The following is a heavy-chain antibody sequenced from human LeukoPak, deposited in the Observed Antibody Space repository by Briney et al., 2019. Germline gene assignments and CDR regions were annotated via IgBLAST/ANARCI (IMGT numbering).Heavy chain of an antibody. CDR3: ARGRGYSGYDSHLGN. V-gene: IGHV4-34*01. J-gene: IGHJ4*02. D-gene: IGHD5-12*01. CDR1: GGSFSDYY. Sequence: SETLPLTCAVYGGSFSDYYWSWIRQPPGKGLEWIGEINHSGSTNYNPSLKSRVTISVDTSKNQFSLKLSSVTAADTAVYYCARGRGYSGYDSHLGNWGQGTLVTVSS. CDR2: INHSGST.